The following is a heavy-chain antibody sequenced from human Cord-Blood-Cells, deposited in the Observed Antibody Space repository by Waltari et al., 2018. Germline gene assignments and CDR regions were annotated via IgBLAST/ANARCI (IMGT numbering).Heavy chain of an antibody. D-gene: IGHD3-10*02. CDR2: IIPIFGTA. V-gene: IGHV1-69*01. CDR3: AREVVRRLDAFDI. J-gene: IGHJ3*02. CDR1: GGTFSSHA. Sequence: QVQLVQSGAEVKKPGSSVKVSCKASGGTFSSHAIISLRQAPGQGLEWMGGIIPIFGTANYAQKFQGRVTITADESTSTAYMELSSLRSEDTAVYYCAREVVRRLDAFDIWGQGTMVTVSS.